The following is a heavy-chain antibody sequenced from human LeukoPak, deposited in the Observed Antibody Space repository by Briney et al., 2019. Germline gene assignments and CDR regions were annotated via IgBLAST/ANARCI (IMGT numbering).Heavy chain of an antibody. V-gene: IGHV4-38-2*02. CDR3: ARVPTYEIAAARVGYAFDI. CDR2: IFHSENT. D-gene: IGHD6-13*01. CDR1: GYSIRSGHY. Sequence: SETLSLTCTVSGYSIRSGHYWGWIRQPPGKGLEWIGNIFHSENTYYNPSLKSRVTISLDTSKNHFSLKVSSVTAADTAVYYCARVPTYEIAAARVGYAFDIWGQGTMVTVSS. J-gene: IGHJ3*02.